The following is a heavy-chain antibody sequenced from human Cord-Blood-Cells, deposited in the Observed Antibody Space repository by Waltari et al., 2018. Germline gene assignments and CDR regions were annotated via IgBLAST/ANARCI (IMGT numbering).Heavy chain of an antibody. CDR2: IWYDGSNK. CDR3: AREWFREYFDY. V-gene: IGHV3-33*01. J-gene: IGHJ4*02. CDR1: GFTFSSSG. Sequence: QVQLVESGGGVVQPGRSLRLSCAASGFTFSSSGMHWVRQAPGKGLEWVAVIWYDGSNKYYADSVKGRFTISRDNSKNTLYLQMNSLRAEDTAVYYCAREWFREYFDYWGQGTLVTVSS. D-gene: IGHD3-10*01.